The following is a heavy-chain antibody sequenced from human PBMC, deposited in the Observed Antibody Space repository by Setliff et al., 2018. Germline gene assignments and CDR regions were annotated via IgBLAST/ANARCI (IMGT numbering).Heavy chain of an antibody. Sequence: PSETLSLTCTVSGGSISSGSYYWSWIRQPAGKGLEWIGRIYTSGSTNYNPSLKSRVTISVDTSKNQFSLKLSSVTAADTAVYYCARAFTYYNFWSGYGYGMDVWGQGTKVTVSS. J-gene: IGHJ6*02. CDR1: GGSISSGSYY. CDR3: ARAFTYYNFWSGYGYGMDV. D-gene: IGHD3-3*01. V-gene: IGHV4-61*02. CDR2: IYTSGST.